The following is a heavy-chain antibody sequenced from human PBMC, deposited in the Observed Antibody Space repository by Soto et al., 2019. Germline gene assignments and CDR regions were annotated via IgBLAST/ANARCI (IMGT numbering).Heavy chain of an antibody. CDR3: ARVVDYYGSGSYCYYGMDV. CDR1: GYTFTSYG. V-gene: IGHV1-18*01. CDR2: VSAYNGNT. D-gene: IGHD3-10*01. Sequence: QVQLVQSGAEVKKPGASVKVSCKASGYTFTSYGISWVRQAPGQGLEWMGWVSAYNGNTNYAQKLQGRVTMTTDTSTSTAYMELRRLRSDDTAVYYCARVVDYYGSGSYCYYGMDVWGQGTTVTVSS. J-gene: IGHJ6*02.